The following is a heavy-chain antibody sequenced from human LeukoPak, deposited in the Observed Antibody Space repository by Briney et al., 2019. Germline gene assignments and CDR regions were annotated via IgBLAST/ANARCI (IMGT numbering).Heavy chain of an antibody. J-gene: IGHJ4*02. CDR3: ARDEYGIAAAVDY. CDR1: GGSISSSSYY. D-gene: IGHD6-13*01. V-gene: IGHV4-39*07. CDR2: IYYSGST. Sequence: PSETLSLTCTVSGGSISSSSYYWGWIRQPPGKGLEWIGSIYYSGSTYYNPSLKSRVTMSVDTSKNQFSLKLSSVTAADTAVYYCARDEYGIAAAVDYWGQGTLVTVSS.